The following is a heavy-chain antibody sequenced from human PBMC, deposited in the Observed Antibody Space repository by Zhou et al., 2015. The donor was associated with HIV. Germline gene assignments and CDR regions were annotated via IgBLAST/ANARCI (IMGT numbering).Heavy chain of an antibody. CDR1: GGTFSSYA. CDR3: ARDGAHYDILTGYYPPRDAFDI. J-gene: IGHJ3*02. D-gene: IGHD3-9*01. Sequence: QVQLVQSGAEVKKPGSSVKVSCKASGGTFSSYAISWVRQAPGQGLEWMGGIIPIFGTANYAQKFQGRVTITADESTSTAYMELSSLRSEDTAVYYCARDGAHYDILTGYYPPRDAFDIWGQGTMVTVSS. CDR2: IIPIFGTA. V-gene: IGHV1-69*01.